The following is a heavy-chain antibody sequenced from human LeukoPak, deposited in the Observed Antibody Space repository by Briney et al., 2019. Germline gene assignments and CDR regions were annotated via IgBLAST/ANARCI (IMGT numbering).Heavy chain of an antibody. CDR1: GYTFTSYG. Sequence: GASVKVSCKAFGYTFTSYGISWVRQAPGQGLEWMGWISAYNGNTNYAQKLQGRVTMTTDTSTSTAYMELRSLRSDDTAVYYCARGGPRYYYDSSGYYYFDYWGQGTLVTVSS. D-gene: IGHD3-22*01. CDR2: ISAYNGNT. V-gene: IGHV1-18*01. CDR3: ARGGPRYYYDSSGYYYFDY. J-gene: IGHJ4*02.